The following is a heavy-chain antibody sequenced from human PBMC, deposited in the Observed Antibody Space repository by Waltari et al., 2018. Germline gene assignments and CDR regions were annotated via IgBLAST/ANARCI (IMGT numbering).Heavy chain of an antibody. V-gene: IGHV3-7*01. Sequence: EVQLVESGGGLVKPGGLLRLSCAACGSPRSSFWMNWVRQTPGKGLEWVAGIKQDGSEKYYADSVKGRFTISRDNAKNSLCLQMTSLRAEDTAVYYCATSGWYCFDYWGQGTLVTVSS. J-gene: IGHJ4*02. CDR1: GSPRSSFW. CDR3: ATSGWYCFDY. CDR2: IKQDGSEK. D-gene: IGHD6-19*01.